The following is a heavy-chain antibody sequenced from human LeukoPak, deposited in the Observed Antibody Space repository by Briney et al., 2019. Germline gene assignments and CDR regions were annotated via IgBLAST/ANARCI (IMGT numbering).Heavy chain of an antibody. Sequence: SETLSLTCTVSGGSISGYHWNWIRQPPGKGLEWIGYIYYSGSTNYNPSLKSRVTISVDTSKHHFSLKLSSVTASDTAIYYCARSRYCSGGSCSEFDFWGQGTLVTVSS. CDR3: ARSRYCSGGSCSEFDF. CDR2: IYYSGST. J-gene: IGHJ4*02. D-gene: IGHD2-15*01. V-gene: IGHV4-59*08. CDR1: GGSISGYH.